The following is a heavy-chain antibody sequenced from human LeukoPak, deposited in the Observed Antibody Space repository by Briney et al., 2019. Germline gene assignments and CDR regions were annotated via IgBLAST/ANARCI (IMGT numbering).Heavy chain of an antibody. V-gene: IGHV3-74*01. J-gene: IGHJ4*02. CDR1: GFTFSSYW. D-gene: IGHD4-23*01. Sequence: GGSLRLSCAASGFTFSSYWMHWVRQAPGKGLVWVSRINSDGSSTSYADSVKGRFTISRDNAKNTLYLQMNSLRAEDTAVYYCERDGAHYGGKCFDYWGQGTLVTVSS. CDR3: ERDGAHYGGKCFDY. CDR2: INSDGSST.